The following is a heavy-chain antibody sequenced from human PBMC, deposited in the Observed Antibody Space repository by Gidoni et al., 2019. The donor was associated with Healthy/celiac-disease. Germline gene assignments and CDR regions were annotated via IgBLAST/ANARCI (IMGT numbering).Heavy chain of an antibody. CDR2: IRYDGSNK. J-gene: IGHJ3*02. CDR1: GFTFSSYG. V-gene: IGHV3-30*02. D-gene: IGHD5-12*01. Sequence: QVQLVESGGGVVEPGGSLILSCAASGFTFSSYGMHWVRQAPGKGLEWVAFIRYDGSNKYYADSVKGRFTISRDNSKNTLYLQMNSLRAEDTAVYYCAKEGSYSGYAAGDAFDIWGQGTMVTVSS. CDR3: AKEGSYSGYAAGDAFDI.